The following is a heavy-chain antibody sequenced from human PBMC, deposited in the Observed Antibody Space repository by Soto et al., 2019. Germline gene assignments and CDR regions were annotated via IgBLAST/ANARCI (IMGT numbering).Heavy chain of an antibody. CDR3: ASLQVPGNFDY. V-gene: IGHV4-39*02. J-gene: IGHJ4*02. CDR1: GGSISNRNYY. D-gene: IGHD1-1*01. CDR2: IYYDGST. Sequence: SETLSLTCSVSGGSISNRNYYWAWVRQPPGKGPEWIGNIYYDGSTYYHPSSRGRLTISVDTSKNHFSLKLGSLTAADTAIYYYASLQVPGNFDYWGQGTLVTVSS.